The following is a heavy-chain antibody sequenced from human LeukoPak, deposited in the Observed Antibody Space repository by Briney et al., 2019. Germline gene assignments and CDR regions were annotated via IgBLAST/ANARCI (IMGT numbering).Heavy chain of an antibody. CDR2: IYYSGST. CDR1: GGSISSSSYY. Sequence: SETLSLTCTVSGGSISSSSYYWGWIRQPPGKGLEWIGSIYYSGSTYYNPSLKSRVTISVDTSKNQFSLKLSSVTAADTAVYYCARHRSGVVVRFGVNWFDPWGQGTLVTVSS. J-gene: IGHJ5*02. D-gene: IGHD2-2*01. V-gene: IGHV4-39*01. CDR3: ARHRSGVVVRFGVNWFDP.